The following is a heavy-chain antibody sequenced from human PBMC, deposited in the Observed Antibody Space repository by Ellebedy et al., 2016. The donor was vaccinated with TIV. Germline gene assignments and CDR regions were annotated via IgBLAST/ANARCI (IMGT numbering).Heavy chain of an antibody. Sequence: GESLKISCAASGFTFSSYSMNWVRQAPGKGLEWVSSISSSSSYIYYADSVKGRFTISRDNAKNSLYLQMNSLRAEDTAVYYCARDLPNLGTRYYYGMDVWGQGTTVTVSS. D-gene: IGHD1-1*01. V-gene: IGHV3-21*01. CDR3: ARDLPNLGTRYYYGMDV. CDR1: GFTFSSYS. CDR2: ISSSSSYI. J-gene: IGHJ6*02.